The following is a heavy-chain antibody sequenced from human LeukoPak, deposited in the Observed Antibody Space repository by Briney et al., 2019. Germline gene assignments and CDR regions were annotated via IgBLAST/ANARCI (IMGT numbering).Heavy chain of an antibody. CDR1: GFTFSSYE. D-gene: IGHD5-24*01. CDR2: INPRGSTI. V-gene: IGHV3-48*03. J-gene: IGHJ4*02. Sequence: GGSLRLSCAASGFTFSSYEMIWVRRAPGKGLEWISYINPRGSTIYYANSVRGRFTISRDNAKNSLYLQMNSLRVEDTAVYYCARESTGGGYNFDFWGQGILVTVSS. CDR3: ARESTGGGYNFDF.